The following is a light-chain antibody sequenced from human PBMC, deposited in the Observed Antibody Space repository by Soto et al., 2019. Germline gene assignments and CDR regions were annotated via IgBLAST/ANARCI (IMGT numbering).Light chain of an antibody. J-gene: IGKJ5*01. CDR3: QQYASSPTT. CDR2: VTS. V-gene: IGKV3-20*01. Sequence: DIVLTQSPDTLSLSPGDRASVSCRASQSVDTYLAWYQQKPGQAPRLLIYVTSSRAICITGRFSGSGSGTDFTLTINRVEPEDFAVYFCQQYASSPTTCGQGARL. CDR1: QSVDTY.